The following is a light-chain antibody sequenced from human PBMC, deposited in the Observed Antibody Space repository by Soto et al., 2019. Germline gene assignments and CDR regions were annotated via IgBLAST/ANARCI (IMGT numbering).Light chain of an antibody. J-gene: IGKJ1*01. CDR1: QSVSSN. V-gene: IGKV3-15*01. CDR3: QQYNNWPRT. CDR2: GAS. Sequence: EIVMTQSPAPLPVSLGKNPTLSCRARQSVSSNLAWYQQKPGQAPRLLIYGASTRATGIPARFSGSGSGTEFTLTISSLQSEDFAVYYCQQYNNWPRTFGQGTKVDIK.